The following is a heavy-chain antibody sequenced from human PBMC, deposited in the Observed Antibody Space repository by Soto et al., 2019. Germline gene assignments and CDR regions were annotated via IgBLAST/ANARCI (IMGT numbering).Heavy chain of an antibody. Sequence: QVHLVESGGGVVQPGRSLRPSFAAPGFPFSNYGMHWVRQAPGKGLEWLAVMSFEGSNEYYADSVQGRLTISRDNSKNTLYLQMNRLRPEYTAVYHCAKDAAVAFDIWGQGTMVTVSS. J-gene: IGHJ3*02. V-gene: IGHV3-30*18. CDR1: GFPFSNYG. CDR3: AKDAAVAFDI. D-gene: IGHD2-15*01. CDR2: MSFEGSNE.